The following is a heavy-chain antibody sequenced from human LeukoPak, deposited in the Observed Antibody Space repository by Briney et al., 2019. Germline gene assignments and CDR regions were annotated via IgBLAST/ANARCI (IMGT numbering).Heavy chain of an antibody. CDR3: ARHSYCSSTSCYYISQY. Sequence: SETLSLTCAVSGYSISSGYYWGWIRQPPGKGLEWIGSIYHSGSTYYNPSLKSRVTISVDTSKHQFSLKLSSVTAAAAAVYYCARHSYCSSTSCYYISQYWGQGTLVTVSS. J-gene: IGHJ4*02. D-gene: IGHD2-2*01. CDR2: IYHSGST. V-gene: IGHV4-38-2*01. CDR1: GYSISSGYY.